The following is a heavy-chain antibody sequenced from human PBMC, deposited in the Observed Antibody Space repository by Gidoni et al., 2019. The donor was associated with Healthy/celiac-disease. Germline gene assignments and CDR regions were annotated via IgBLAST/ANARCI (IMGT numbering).Heavy chain of an antibody. D-gene: IGHD5-18*01. J-gene: IGHJ6*02. Sequence: EVQLVESGGGLVQPGRSLRLSCTASGFTFGDYAMSWVGQAPGKGLEWVGFIRSKAYGGTTEYAASVKGRFTISRDDSKSIAYLQMNSLKTEDTAVYYCTRVDEVPGYSYGYGRGYGMDVWGQGTTVTVSS. CDR3: TRVDEVPGYSYGYGRGYGMDV. CDR2: IRSKAYGGTT. CDR1: GFTFGDYA. V-gene: IGHV3-49*04.